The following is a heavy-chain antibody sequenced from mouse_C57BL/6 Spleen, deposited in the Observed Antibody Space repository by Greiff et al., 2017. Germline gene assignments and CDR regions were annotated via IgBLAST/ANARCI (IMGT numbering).Heavy chain of an antibody. D-gene: IGHD1-1*01. J-gene: IGHJ1*03. CDR2: ISDGGSYT. V-gene: IGHV5-4*01. CDR1: GFTFSSYA. Sequence: EVQGVESGGGLVKPGGSLKLSCAASGFTFSSYAMSWVRQTPEKRLEWVATISDGGSYTYYPDNVKGRFTISRDTAKNNLYLQMSHLKSEDTAMYYCEREGDYYGSSYLGYFGGWGTGTTVTGSS. CDR3: EREGDYYGSSYLGYFGG.